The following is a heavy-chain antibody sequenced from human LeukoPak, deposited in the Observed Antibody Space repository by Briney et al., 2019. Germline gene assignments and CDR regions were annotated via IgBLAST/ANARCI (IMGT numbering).Heavy chain of an antibody. D-gene: IGHD1-26*01. CDR3: ARGKRGATTDYFDY. CDR1: GDTFSDYT. Sequence: SVKVSCKASGDTFSDYTINWVRQAPGQGLEWMGGIIPIFGTANYAQKFQGRVTITADESTSTAYMELSSLRSEDTAVYYCARGKRGATTDYFDYWGQGTLVTVSS. CDR2: IIPIFGTA. J-gene: IGHJ4*02. V-gene: IGHV1-69*01.